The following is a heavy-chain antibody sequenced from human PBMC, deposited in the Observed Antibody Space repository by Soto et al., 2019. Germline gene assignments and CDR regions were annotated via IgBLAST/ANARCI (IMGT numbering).Heavy chain of an antibody. V-gene: IGHV1-18*01. Sequence: GASAKIACTASGHTVTNYGVAWVRQAPGQGLEWLGWISAYNGNTDYAQKLQGRVTMTTDTSTSTVYMDLRSLRSDDTAVYYCARTDYGVFDNWGRGTLVTVSS. D-gene: IGHD4-17*01. CDR2: ISAYNGNT. CDR3: ARTDYGVFDN. CDR1: GHTVTNYG. J-gene: IGHJ4*02.